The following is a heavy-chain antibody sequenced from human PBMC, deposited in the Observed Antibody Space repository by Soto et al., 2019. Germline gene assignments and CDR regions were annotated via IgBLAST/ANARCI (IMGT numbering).Heavy chain of an antibody. V-gene: IGHV3-30*18. CDR3: AKATGGYDEVDI. D-gene: IGHD3-16*01. CDR1: GFTFSSYG. CDR2: ISYDGSNK. J-gene: IGHJ3*02. Sequence: GGSLRLSCAASGFTFSSYGMHWVRQAPGKGLEWVAVISYDGSNKYYADSVKGRFTISRDNSKNTLYLQMNSLRAEDTAVYYCAKATGGYDEVDIWGQGTMVTVSS.